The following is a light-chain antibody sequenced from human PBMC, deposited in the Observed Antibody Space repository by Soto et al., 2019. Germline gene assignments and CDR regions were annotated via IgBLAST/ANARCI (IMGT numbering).Light chain of an antibody. Sequence: EIVLTQSPGTLSLSPGERATLSCRASQSVSSSYLAWYQQKPGQAPRLLIYGASSRATGIPDRFSGSGSGTDFTITISRQEPEDFGVYYCQQYGSSPATFGGGTKVEIK. CDR2: GAS. CDR3: QQYGSSPAT. CDR1: QSVSSSY. J-gene: IGKJ4*01. V-gene: IGKV3-20*01.